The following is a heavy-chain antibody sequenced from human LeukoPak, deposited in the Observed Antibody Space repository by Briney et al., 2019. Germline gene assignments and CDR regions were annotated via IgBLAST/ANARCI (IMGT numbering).Heavy chain of an antibody. D-gene: IGHD1-26*01. CDR1: GFTFSSYS. CDR3: ARDPVEYLSGSSTPIDY. Sequence: PGGSLRLSCAASGFTFSSYSMNWVRQAPGKGLEWVSSISSSSSYIYYADSVKGRFTISRDNAKNSLYLQMNSLRAEDTAVYYCARDPVEYLSGSSTPIDYWGQGTLVTVSS. J-gene: IGHJ4*02. CDR2: ISSSSSYI. V-gene: IGHV3-21*01.